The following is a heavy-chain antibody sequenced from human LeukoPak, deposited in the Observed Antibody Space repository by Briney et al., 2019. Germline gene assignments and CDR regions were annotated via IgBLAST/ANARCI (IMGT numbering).Heavy chain of an antibody. CDR3: ARDGGYSGYDADC. CDR2: ISDSSAM. Sequence: GGSLRHSCAASGFTFSTYSMKWVRQAPGKGLEWVSYISDSSAMYYADSVRGRFTISRENDKNSLFLQMNSLRAEDTAVYYCARDGGYSGYDADCWGQGTLVTVSS. J-gene: IGHJ4*02. D-gene: IGHD5-12*01. V-gene: IGHV3-48*01. CDR1: GFTFSTYS.